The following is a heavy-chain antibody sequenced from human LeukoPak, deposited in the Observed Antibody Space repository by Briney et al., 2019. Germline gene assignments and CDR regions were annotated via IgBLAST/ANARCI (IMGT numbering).Heavy chain of an antibody. CDR1: GDSISSYY. CDR3: AGRSARYFDH. CDR2: IFYSGST. Sequence: SETLTLTCTASGDSISSYYWSWIRQPPGEGLQWIGYIFYSGSTNYNASLRSRVAISVDTSKNQFSLRLTSVTAADTAVYYCAGRSARYFDHWGQGALVTVSS. J-gene: IGHJ4*02. V-gene: IGHV4-59*01. D-gene: IGHD1-26*01.